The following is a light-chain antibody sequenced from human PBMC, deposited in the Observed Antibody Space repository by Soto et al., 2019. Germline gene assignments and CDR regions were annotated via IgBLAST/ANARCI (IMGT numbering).Light chain of an antibody. CDR1: QSVSSSY. J-gene: IGKJ1*01. CDR2: GAY. CDR3: QQYGSSPGT. Sequence: EIVLTQSPGTLSLSPGERATLSCRASQSVSSSYLAWYQQKPGQAPRLLIYGAYSRATGIQDRFSGSGSGTDFTLTISRLEPEDFAVYYCQQYGSSPGTVGQGTKVDIK. V-gene: IGKV3-20*01.